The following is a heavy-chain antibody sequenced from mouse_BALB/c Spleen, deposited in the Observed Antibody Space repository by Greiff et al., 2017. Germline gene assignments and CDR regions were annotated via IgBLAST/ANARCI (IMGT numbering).Heavy chain of an antibody. D-gene: IGHD1-1*01. CDR1: GFNIKDTY. J-gene: IGHJ1*01. CDR3: ARGDYGSGYDWYFDV. V-gene: IGHV14-3*02. Sequence: EVQLQQSGAELVKPGASVKLSCTASGFNIKDTYMHWVKQRPEQGLEWIGRIDPANGNTKYDPKFQGKATITADTSSNTAYLQLSSLTSEDTAVYYCARGDYGSGYDWYFDVWGAGTTGTVSS. CDR2: IDPANGNT.